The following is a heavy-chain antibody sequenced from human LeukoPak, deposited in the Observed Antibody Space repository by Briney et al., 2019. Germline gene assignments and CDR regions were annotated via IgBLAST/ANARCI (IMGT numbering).Heavy chain of an antibody. CDR2: ISYDGSNK. D-gene: IGHD5-12*01. V-gene: IGHV3-30*18. CDR1: GFTFSSYG. CDR3: AKDKDIVATWDYYYGMDV. Sequence: PGGSLRLSCAASGFTFSSYGMHWVRQAPGKGLEWVAVISYDGSNKYYADSVKGRFTISRDNSKNTLYLQMNSLRAEDTAVYYCAKDKDIVATWDYYYGMDVWGQGTTVTVSS. J-gene: IGHJ6*02.